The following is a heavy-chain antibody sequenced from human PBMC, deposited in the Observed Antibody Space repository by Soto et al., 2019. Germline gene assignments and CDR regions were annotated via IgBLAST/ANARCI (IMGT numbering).Heavy chain of an antibody. D-gene: IGHD6-19*01. V-gene: IGHV6-1*01. CDR3: ARSVPSGHKMPGFCFDI. CDR1: GDSVSSNSAA. CDR2: TYYRSKWYN. J-gene: IGHJ3*02. Sequence: QVQLQQSGPGLVKPSQTLSLTCAISGDSVSSNSAAWNWIRQSPSRGLEWLGRTYYRSKWYNDYAVSVKSRITINPDTSKNQFSLQLNSVTPEDTAVYYCARSVPSGHKMPGFCFDIWGQGTMVTVSS.